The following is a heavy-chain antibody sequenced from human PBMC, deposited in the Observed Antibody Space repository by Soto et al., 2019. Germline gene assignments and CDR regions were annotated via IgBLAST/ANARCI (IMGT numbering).Heavy chain of an antibody. J-gene: IGHJ3*02. CDR2: IYYSGST. CDR1: GGSISSYY. V-gene: IGHV4-59*08. Sequence: QVQLQESGPGLVKPSETLSLTCTVSGGSISSYYWSWIRQPPGKGLEWIGYIYYSGSTNYNPSLKSRVTISVDTSKNQFSLKLSSVTAADTAVYYCARHTKGDAFDIWGQGTMVTVSS. CDR3: ARHTKGDAFDI. D-gene: IGHD2-8*01.